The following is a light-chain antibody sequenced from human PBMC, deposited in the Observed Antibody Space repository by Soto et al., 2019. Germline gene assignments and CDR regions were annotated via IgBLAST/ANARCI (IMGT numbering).Light chain of an antibody. J-gene: IGKJ4*01. Sequence: EIVLTQSPATLSLSPGERATLSCRASQSVSSYLAWYQQKPGQAPRLLIYDASNRATGIPARFSGSGSGTAFTRTISSLEPEDFAIYYCQQRSNWPPVTFGGGTKVEIK. CDR3: QQRSNWPPVT. CDR1: QSVSSY. V-gene: IGKV3-11*01. CDR2: DAS.